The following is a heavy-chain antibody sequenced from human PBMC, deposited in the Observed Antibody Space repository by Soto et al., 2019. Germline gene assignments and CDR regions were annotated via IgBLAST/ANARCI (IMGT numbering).Heavy chain of an antibody. Sequence: GASVKVSCKASGGTFSRYAISWVRQAPGQGLEWMGGIIPIFGTANYAQKFQGRVTITADESTSTAYMELSSLRSEDTAVYYCARESGSNCSGGSCSGADAFDIWGQGTMVTVSS. CDR1: GGTFSRYA. D-gene: IGHD2-15*01. J-gene: IGHJ3*02. CDR2: IIPIFGTA. CDR3: ARESGSNCSGGSCSGADAFDI. V-gene: IGHV1-69*13.